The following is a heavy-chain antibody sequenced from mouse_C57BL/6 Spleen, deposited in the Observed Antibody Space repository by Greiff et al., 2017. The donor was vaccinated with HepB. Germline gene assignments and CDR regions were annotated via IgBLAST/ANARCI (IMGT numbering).Heavy chain of an antibody. Sequence: DVMLVESGGGLVKPGGSLKLSCAASGFTFSDYGMHWVRQAPEKGLEWVAYISSGSSTIYYADTVKGRFTISRDNAKNTLFLQMTSLRSEDTAMYYCAKAFITTVVATGAMDYWGQGTSVTVSS. CDR2: ISSGSSTI. CDR3: AKAFITTVVATGAMDY. J-gene: IGHJ4*01. CDR1: GFTFSDYG. V-gene: IGHV5-17*01. D-gene: IGHD1-1*01.